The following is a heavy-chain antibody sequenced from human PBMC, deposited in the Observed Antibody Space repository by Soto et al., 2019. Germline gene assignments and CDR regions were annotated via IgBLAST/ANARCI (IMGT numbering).Heavy chain of an antibody. CDR1: GGSISSSDW. D-gene: IGHD6-13*01. V-gene: IGHV4-4*02. J-gene: IGHJ5*02. CDR2: IFHSGNT. Sequence: PSETLSLTCAVSGGSISSSDWWSWVRQSPGKGLEWIGKIFHSGNTNYNPSLRSRVTISVDTSQNQFSLKLKSVTAADTAVYFCARETPYSSSWFDPWGQGTLVTVSS. CDR3: ARETPYSSSWFDP.